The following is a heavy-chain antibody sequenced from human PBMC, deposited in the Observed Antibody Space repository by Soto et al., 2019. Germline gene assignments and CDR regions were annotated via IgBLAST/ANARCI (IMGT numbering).Heavy chain of an antibody. CDR3: AHELSGYYYVMDV. V-gene: IGHV2-5*01. CDR2: IYWNGNE. Sequence: QITLRESGPTLVKPIQTLTLTCTFSGFSLTTSGVGVGWFRQPPGQGLQWLALIYWNGNERYSPSLNNRVIFTTDISKNQVILTMTNVDPVDTATYYCAHELSGYYYVMDVWGQGTNVTVSS. J-gene: IGHJ6*02. CDR1: GFSLTTSGVG. D-gene: IGHD2-15*01.